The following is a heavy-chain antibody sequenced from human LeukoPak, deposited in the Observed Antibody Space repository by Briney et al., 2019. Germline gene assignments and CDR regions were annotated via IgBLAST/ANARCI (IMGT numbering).Heavy chain of an antibody. CDR2: IISSSSYI. Sequence: KPGRSLRLSCAASGFTFSSYSMNWVRQAPGKWREWVSSIISSSSYIYYADSVKGRFTISRDNAKNSLYLQMNSLRAEDTAVYYCARTAAAVSFDYWGQGTLVTVSS. CDR3: ARTAAAVSFDY. J-gene: IGHJ4*02. V-gene: IGHV3-21*01. D-gene: IGHD6-13*01. CDR1: GFTFSSYS.